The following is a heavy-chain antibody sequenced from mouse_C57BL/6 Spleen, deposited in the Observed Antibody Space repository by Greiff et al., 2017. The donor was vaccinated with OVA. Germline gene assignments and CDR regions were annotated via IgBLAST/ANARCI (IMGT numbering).Heavy chain of an antibody. V-gene: IGHV1-74*01. CDR3: AIDSMDY. Sequence: QVQLQQPGAELVKPGASVKVSCKASGYTFTSYWMPWVKQRPGQGLEWIGRIHPSDSDPNYTQKFKGKATLPVDKSSSTAYMQLSSLTSEDSAVYYCAIDSMDYWGQGTSVTVSS. CDR1: GYTFTSYW. J-gene: IGHJ4*01. CDR2: IHPSDSDP.